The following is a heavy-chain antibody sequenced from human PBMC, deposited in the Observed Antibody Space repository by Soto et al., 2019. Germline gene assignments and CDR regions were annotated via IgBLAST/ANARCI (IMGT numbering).Heavy chain of an antibody. V-gene: IGHV4-34*01. J-gene: IGHJ6*02. CDR2: INHSGST. CDR1: GGTFSGYY. CDR3: ARDGVVAATDYYYYGMDI. D-gene: IGHD2-15*01. Sequence: SETLSLTCAVYGGTFSGYYWSWIRQPPGKGLEWIGEINHSGSTNYNPSLKSRVTISVDTSKNQFSLKLSSVTAADTAVYYCARDGVVAATDYYYYGMDIWGQGTTVTVSS.